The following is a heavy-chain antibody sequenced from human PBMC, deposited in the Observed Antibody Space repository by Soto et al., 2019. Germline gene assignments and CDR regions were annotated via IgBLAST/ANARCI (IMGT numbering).Heavy chain of an antibody. CDR3: AREGATKHGGMDV. CDR1: GYTFTGYY. CDR2: INPNSGGT. V-gene: IGHV1-2*02. D-gene: IGHD5-12*01. Sequence: QVQLVQSGAEVKKPGASVKVSCKASGYTFTGYYMHWVRQAPGQGLEWMGWINPNSGGTNNEQKSQGRVTITRDTSISTAYMELSRLRSDDTAVYYCAREGATKHGGMDVWGQGTTVTVSS. J-gene: IGHJ6*02.